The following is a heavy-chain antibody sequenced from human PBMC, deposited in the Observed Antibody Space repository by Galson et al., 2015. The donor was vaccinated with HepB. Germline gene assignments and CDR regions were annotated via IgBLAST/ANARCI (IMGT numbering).Heavy chain of an antibody. Sequence: SVKVSCKASGYTFTSYHMHWVRQAPGQGLEWMGIINPSGGSTSYAQKFQGRVTMTRDTSTSTVYMELSSLRSEDTAVYYCARSIVVVPAARVDHWFDPWGQGTLVTVSS. J-gene: IGHJ5*02. D-gene: IGHD2-2*01. CDR2: INPSGGST. CDR1: GYTFTSYH. CDR3: ARSIVVVPAARVDHWFDP. V-gene: IGHV1-46*01.